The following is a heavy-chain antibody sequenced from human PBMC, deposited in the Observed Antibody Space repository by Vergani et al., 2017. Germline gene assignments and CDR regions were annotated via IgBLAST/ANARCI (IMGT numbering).Heavy chain of an antibody. CDR2: INPNSGGT. Sequence: QVQLVQSGAEVKKPGASVKVSCKASGYTFTGYYMHWVRQAPGQGLEWMGWINPNSGGTNYAQKFQGRVTMTRDTSISTAYMELSRLRSDDTAVYYCARDRPVSNYYDSSGPTLGIDYWGQGTLVTVSS. CDR3: ARDRPVSNYYDSSGPTLGIDY. D-gene: IGHD3-22*01. V-gene: IGHV1-2*02. J-gene: IGHJ4*02. CDR1: GYTFTGYY.